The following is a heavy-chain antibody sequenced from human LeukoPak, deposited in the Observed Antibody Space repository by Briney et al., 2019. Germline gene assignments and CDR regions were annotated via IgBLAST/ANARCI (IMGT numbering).Heavy chain of an antibody. J-gene: IGHJ1*01. V-gene: IGHV4-59*01. CDR1: GGSFSGYY. D-gene: IGHD6-13*01. CDR2: IYYSGST. Sequence: SETLSLTCAVYGGSFSGYYWSWIRQPPGKGLEWIGYIYYSGSTNYNPSLKSRVTISVDTSKNQFSLKLSSVTAADTAVYYCAREGGSSWSIEYFQHWGQGTLVTVSS. CDR3: AREGGSSWSIEYFQH.